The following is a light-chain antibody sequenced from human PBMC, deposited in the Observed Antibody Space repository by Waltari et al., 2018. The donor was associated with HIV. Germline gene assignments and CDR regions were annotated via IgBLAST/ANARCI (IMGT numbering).Light chain of an antibody. J-gene: IGLJ3*02. CDR2: DVS. Sequence: QSALTQPASVSGSPGQSITISCTGTRSAVGAYNFVSWYQQHPGKAPKLMIYDVSSRPSGVSDRFSGSKSGNTASLTISGLQAEDEADYYCGSYTSSSTLVFGGGTKLTVL. V-gene: IGLV2-14*03. CDR3: GSYTSSSTLV. CDR1: RSAVGAYNF.